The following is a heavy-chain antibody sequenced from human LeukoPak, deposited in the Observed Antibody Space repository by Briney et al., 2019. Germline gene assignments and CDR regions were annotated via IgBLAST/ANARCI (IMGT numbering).Heavy chain of an antibody. CDR2: ISSSGSTI. Sequence: PGGSLRLSCAASGFTFSGYEMNWVRQAPGKGLEWVSYISSSGSTIYYADSVKGRFTISRDNAKNSLYLQMNSLRAEGTAVYYCASTPSSSSRYFDLWGRGTLVTVSS. CDR1: GFTFSGYE. CDR3: ASTPSSSSRYFDL. J-gene: IGHJ2*01. V-gene: IGHV3-48*03.